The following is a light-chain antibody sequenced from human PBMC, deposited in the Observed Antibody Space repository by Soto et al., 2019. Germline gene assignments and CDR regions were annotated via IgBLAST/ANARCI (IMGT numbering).Light chain of an antibody. Sequence: EIVLTQSPGTLSLSPGERATLSCRASQSVSSSYLAWYQQKPGQAPRLLIYGASSRATGSPDRFSGSGSGTDFTLTISIAVYYCQQYGSSHPYTFGQGTKLEIK. J-gene: IGKJ2*01. CDR3: QQYGSSHPYT. CDR1: QSVSSSY. CDR2: GAS. V-gene: IGKV3-20*01.